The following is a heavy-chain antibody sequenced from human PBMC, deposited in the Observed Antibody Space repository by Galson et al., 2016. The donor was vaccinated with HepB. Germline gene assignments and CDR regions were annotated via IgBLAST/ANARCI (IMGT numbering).Heavy chain of an antibody. CDR1: GGSINNPA. V-gene: IGHV4-39*02. CDR3: ARDGWGVDL. D-gene: IGHD3-10*01. J-gene: IGHJ5*02. CDR2: IYYTGTT. Sequence: SETLSLTCTVSGGSINNPAWAWIRQSPGKGLQWIGSIYYTGTTSYNPSLRNLFTISMDTSKSHFSLELYSVTAADTAMYYCARDGWGVDLWGQGTLVTVSS.